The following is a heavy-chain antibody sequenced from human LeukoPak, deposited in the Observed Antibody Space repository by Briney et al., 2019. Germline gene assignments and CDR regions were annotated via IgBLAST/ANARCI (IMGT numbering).Heavy chain of an antibody. CDR3: AREAGGNGSQLP. CDR2: INPNSGGT. CDR1: GYTFTSYY. D-gene: IGHD4-23*01. Sequence: ASVKVSCKASGYTFTSYYMHWVRQAPGQGLEWMGWINPNSGGTNYAQKFQGRVTMTRDTSISTAYMELRRLRSDDTAVYYCAREAGGNGSQLPWGQGTLVTVSS. J-gene: IGHJ5*02. V-gene: IGHV1-2*02.